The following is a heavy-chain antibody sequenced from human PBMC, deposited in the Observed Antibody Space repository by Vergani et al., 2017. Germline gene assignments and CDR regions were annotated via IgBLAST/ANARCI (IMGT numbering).Heavy chain of an antibody. V-gene: IGHV3-23*01. CDR1: GFTFGSYA. CDR3: AKSHDIVVVVAATTPFDY. D-gene: IGHD2-15*01. Sequence: EVQLLESGGGLVQPGGSLRLSCAASGFTFGSYAMSWVRQAPGKGLEWVSAISGSGGSTYYADSVKGRFTISRDNSKNTLYLQMNSLRAEDTAVYYCAKSHDIVVVVAATTPFDYWGQGTLVTVSS. CDR2: ISGSGGST. J-gene: IGHJ4*02.